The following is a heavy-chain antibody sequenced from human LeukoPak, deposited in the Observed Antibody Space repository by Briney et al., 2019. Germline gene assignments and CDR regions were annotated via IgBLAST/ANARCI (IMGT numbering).Heavy chain of an antibody. V-gene: IGHV3-23*01. J-gene: IGHJ6*02. CDR2: ITGSGTST. Sequence: GGSLRLSCAASGFTFSSYAMIWVRQAPGKGLEWVSGITGSGTSTYYADSVKGRFTISRDNSKNTLYLQMSSLRAEDTAVYYCTSDDQGSTWYYYYYAMDVWGQGTTVTVAS. D-gene: IGHD5/OR15-5a*01. CDR3: TSDDQGSTWYYYYYAMDV. CDR1: GFTFSSYA.